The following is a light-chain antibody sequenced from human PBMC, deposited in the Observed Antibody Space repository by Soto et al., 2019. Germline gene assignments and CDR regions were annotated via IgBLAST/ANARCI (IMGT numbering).Light chain of an antibody. Sequence: QSVLTQPPSVSGAPGQRVTISCTGSSSNIGAGYGVHWYQQAPGAVPKLIIYGNNNRPSGVPDRISGSKSGTSVTLAITGLQAADEADYYCQSYDNSLNGGVFGGGTKVTVL. CDR3: QSYDNSLNGGV. CDR1: SSNIGAGYG. CDR2: GNN. V-gene: IGLV1-40*01. J-gene: IGLJ3*02.